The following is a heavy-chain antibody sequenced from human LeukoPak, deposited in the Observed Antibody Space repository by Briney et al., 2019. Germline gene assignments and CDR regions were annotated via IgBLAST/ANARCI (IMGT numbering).Heavy chain of an antibody. CDR1: GGSISSYY. D-gene: IGHD1-1*01. CDR2: IYYSGST. V-gene: IGHV4-59*01. Sequence: SETLSLTCTVSGGSISSYYWSWIRQPPGKGLEWIGYIYYSGSTNYSPSLKSRVTMSVDTSKNQFSLKLSSVTAADTAVYYCARVGGTNYYYYGMDVWGQGTTVTVSS. J-gene: IGHJ6*02. CDR3: ARVGGTNYYYYGMDV.